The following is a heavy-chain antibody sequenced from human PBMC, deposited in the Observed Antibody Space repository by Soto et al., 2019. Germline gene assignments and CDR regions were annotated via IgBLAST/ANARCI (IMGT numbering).Heavy chain of an antibody. D-gene: IGHD6-6*01. CDR2: FDPEDGET. CDR1: GYTLTELS. V-gene: IGHV1-24*01. J-gene: IGHJ5*02. CDR3: ATRVGGSSPYWFDP. Sequence: GASVKVSCKVSGYTLTELSMHWVRQAPGKGLEWMGGFDPEDGETIYAQKFQGRVTMTEDTSTDTAYMELSSLRSEDTAVYYCATRVGGSSPYWFDPWGQGTLVTVSS.